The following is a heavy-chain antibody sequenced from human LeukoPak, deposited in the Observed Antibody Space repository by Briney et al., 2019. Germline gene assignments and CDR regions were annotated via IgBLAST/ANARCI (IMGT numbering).Heavy chain of an antibody. CDR3: ARDSGIRRTPYRPPYYYNGMDV. D-gene: IGHD3-10*01. Sequence: SETLSLTCTVSGGSISSYYWSWIRQPPGKGLEWIGYIYYSGSTNYNPSLKSRVTISVDTSKNQFSLKLSSVTAADTAVYYCARDSGIRRTPYRPPYYYNGMDVWGQGTTVTVSS. J-gene: IGHJ6*02. CDR1: GGSISSYY. CDR2: IYYSGST. V-gene: IGHV4-59*01.